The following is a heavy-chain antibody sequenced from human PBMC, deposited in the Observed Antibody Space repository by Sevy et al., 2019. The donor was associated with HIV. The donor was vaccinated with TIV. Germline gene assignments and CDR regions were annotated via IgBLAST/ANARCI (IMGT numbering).Heavy chain of an antibody. J-gene: IGHJ6*02. Sequence: GESLKISCKGSGYRFTSHWIAWVRQMPGKGLEWMGTIYPDDSDTTYSPSFQGQVTISADKSISTAYLQWSSLKASDTAIYYCARRRDYYGSGDRGMDVWGQGTTVTVSS. CDR1: GYRFTSHW. CDR2: IYPDDSDT. V-gene: IGHV5-51*01. CDR3: ARRRDYYGSGDRGMDV. D-gene: IGHD3-10*01.